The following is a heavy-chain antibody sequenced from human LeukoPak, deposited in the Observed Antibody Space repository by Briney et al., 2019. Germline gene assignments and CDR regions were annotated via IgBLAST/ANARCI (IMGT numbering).Heavy chain of an antibody. Sequence: SVKVSCKASGGTFSSYALSWVRQAPGQGLEWMGRIIPILDIADYAQKFQGRVTITADESTGTAYMKLSSLRSEDTAIYYCARDNPPYCNGGSCYSYWGQGTLVTISS. CDR2: IIPILDIA. CDR3: ARDNPPYCNGGSCYSY. V-gene: IGHV1-69*04. CDR1: GGTFSSYA. J-gene: IGHJ4*02. D-gene: IGHD2-15*01.